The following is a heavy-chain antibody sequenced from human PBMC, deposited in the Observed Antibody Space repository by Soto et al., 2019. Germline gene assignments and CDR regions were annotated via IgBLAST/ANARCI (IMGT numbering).Heavy chain of an antibody. Sequence: GGSLRLSCAASGFTFSSYSMNWVRQAPGKGLEWVSYISSSSSTIYYADSVKGRFTISRDNAKNSLYLQMNSLRDEGTAVYYCARESRFLEWLSLNWFDPWGQGALVTV. CDR1: GFTFSSYS. CDR3: ARESRFLEWLSLNWFDP. J-gene: IGHJ5*02. D-gene: IGHD3-3*01. CDR2: ISSSSSTI. V-gene: IGHV3-48*02.